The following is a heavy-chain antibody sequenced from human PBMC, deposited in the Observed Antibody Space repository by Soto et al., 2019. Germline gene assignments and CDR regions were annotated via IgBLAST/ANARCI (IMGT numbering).Heavy chain of an antibody. CDR3: ARETGYTTTWTNWFDP. CDR1: GFTFSSYT. V-gene: IGHV3-21*01. CDR2: ISSSGDYT. J-gene: IGHJ5*02. D-gene: IGHD6-13*01. Sequence: EVQLVESGGGLVQPGGSLRVSCAASGFTFSSYTMNWVRQAPGKGLEWVSSISSSGDYTYYADSMKGRVTISRDNAKNSLYLRVTSLRAEDTAFYYCARETGYTTTWTNWFDPWGQGTLVTVSS.